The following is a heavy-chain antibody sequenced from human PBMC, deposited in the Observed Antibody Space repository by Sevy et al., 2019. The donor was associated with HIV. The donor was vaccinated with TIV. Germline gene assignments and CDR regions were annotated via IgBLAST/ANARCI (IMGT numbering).Heavy chain of an antibody. Sequence: GGSLRLSCAASGFTFSSYAMSWVRQAPGKGLEWVSAISGSGGSTYYADSVKGRFTISRDNSKNTLYLQMNSLIAEDTAVYYCAKDPSRITMVQGVIIKMLYLDYFDYWGQGTLVTVSS. V-gene: IGHV3-23*01. CDR2: ISGSGGST. CDR1: GFTFSSYA. D-gene: IGHD3-10*01. J-gene: IGHJ4*02. CDR3: AKDPSRITMVQGVIIKMLYLDYFDY.